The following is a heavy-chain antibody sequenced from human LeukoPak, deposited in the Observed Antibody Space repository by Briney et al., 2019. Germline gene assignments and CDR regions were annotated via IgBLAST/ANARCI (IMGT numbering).Heavy chain of an antibody. V-gene: IGHV1-24*01. CDR3: ATKDAAIAAADPLDY. J-gene: IGHJ4*02. CDR2: FDPEDGET. CDR1: GYTLTELS. D-gene: IGHD6-13*01. Sequence: RASVKVSCKVSGYTLTELSMHWVRQAPGKGREWMGGFDPEDGETIYAQKFQGRVTMTEDTSTDTAYMELSSLRSEDTAVYYCATKDAAIAAADPLDYWGQGTLVTVSS.